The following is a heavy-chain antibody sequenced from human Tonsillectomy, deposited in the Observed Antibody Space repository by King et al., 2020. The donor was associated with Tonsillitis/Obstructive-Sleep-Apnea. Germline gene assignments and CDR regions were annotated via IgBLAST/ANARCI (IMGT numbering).Heavy chain of an antibody. CDR1: GFTFSTYS. J-gene: IGHJ4*02. V-gene: IGHV3-7*04. Sequence: VQLVESGGALVQPGGSLRLSCAASGFTFSTYSMSWVRQAPGKGLEGVANIRQRGSERYYVDSVKGRFTISRDDAKNSLSLQMNRLRAEDTAVYFCAREYCSGGSCYRIFDCWGQGILVTVAS. CDR3: AREYCSGGSCYRIFDC. CDR2: IRQRGSER. D-gene: IGHD2-15*01.